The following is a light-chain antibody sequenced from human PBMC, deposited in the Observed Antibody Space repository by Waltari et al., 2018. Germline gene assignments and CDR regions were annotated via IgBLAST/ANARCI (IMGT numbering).Light chain of an antibody. Sequence: QLVLTRSPSASASLGASVKLTCTLSSGHSSYAIAWHQQQPEKGPRYLMKLNSDGSHSNGDGIPDRFSGSSSGAERYLTISSLQSEDEADYYCQTWGTGIVVFGGGTKLTVL. CDR3: QTWGTGIVV. CDR2: LNSDGSH. J-gene: IGLJ2*01. V-gene: IGLV4-69*01. CDR1: SGHSSYA.